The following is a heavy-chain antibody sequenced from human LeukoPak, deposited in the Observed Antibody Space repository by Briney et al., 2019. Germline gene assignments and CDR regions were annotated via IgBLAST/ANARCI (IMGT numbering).Heavy chain of an antibody. D-gene: IGHD6-13*01. CDR1: GDSISGYY. J-gene: IGHJ1*01. V-gene: IGHV4-59*01. CDR2: NYSGST. Sequence: KASETLSLTCSVSGDSISGYYWSWLRQPPGKGPECIGYNYSGSTKCNPSLKSRVTISIDTSRNQFSLKVTSVTAADTAVYFCARDTGSSWYPEYFHHWGQGTLVTVSS. CDR3: ARDTGSSWYPEYFHH.